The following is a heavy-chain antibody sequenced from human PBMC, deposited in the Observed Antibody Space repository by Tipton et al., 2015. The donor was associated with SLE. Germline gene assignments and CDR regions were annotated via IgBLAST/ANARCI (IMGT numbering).Heavy chain of an antibody. Sequence: SLRLSCAASGFRFSTYTMSWVRQAPGKGLEWVSAISGSGGSTYYADSVKGRFTISRDNSKNTLYLQMNSLRAEDTAVYYCAKDMVPARGYYFDYWGQGTLVTVSS. D-gene: IGHD3-10*01. V-gene: IGHV3-23*01. CDR3: AKDMVPARGYYFDY. CDR2: ISGSGGST. J-gene: IGHJ4*02. CDR1: GFRFSTYT.